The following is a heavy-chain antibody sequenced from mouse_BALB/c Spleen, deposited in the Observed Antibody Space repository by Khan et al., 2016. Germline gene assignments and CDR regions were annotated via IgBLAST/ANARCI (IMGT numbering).Heavy chain of an antibody. Sequence: QVQLQQSGPEVVRPGVSVKISCKGSGYTFTDYAMHWVKQSHAKSLEWIGIISSYNGNTNYNQKFKGKATMTVDKSSSTAYMEISRLTSEDSANYYCATNGITTDEMDYWGQGTSVTVSS. J-gene: IGHJ4*01. V-gene: IGHV1S137*01. D-gene: IGHD1-1*01. CDR1: GYTFTDYA. CDR3: ATNGITTDEMDY. CDR2: ISSYNGNT.